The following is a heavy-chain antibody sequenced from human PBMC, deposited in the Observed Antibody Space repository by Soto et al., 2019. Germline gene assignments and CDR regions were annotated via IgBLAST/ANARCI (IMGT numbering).Heavy chain of an antibody. V-gene: IGHV3-23*01. CDR2: ISGSGGGT. CDR1: GFTFSSYV. J-gene: IGHJ6*02. CDR3: AKDLLDYYGSGSYAPIGSGMDV. D-gene: IGHD3-10*01. Sequence: PGGSLRLSCAASGFTFSSYVMSWVRQAPGKGLEWVSSISGSGGGTSYADSVKGRFTISRDNSQSTVFLQMDSLRAGDTAIYYCAKDLLDYYGSGSYAPIGSGMDVWGQGTTVTVSS.